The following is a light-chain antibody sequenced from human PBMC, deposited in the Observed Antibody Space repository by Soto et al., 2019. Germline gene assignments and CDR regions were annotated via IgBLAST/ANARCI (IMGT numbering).Light chain of an antibody. CDR2: GTF. CDR3: QNLNYYPPFP. V-gene: IGKV1D-13*01. CDR1: QDIKTD. J-gene: IGKJ3*01. Sequence: AIRLTQSPSSLSASVGDRVSITCRASQDIKTDLAWYQQKQGKAPKLLISGTFTLQSGVPSRFNGSGSGTDFTLTISRLQPEDFATYYCQNLNYYPPFPFGPGTKVDLE.